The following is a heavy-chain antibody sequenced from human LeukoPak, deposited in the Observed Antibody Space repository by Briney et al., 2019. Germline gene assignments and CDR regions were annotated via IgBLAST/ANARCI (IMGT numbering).Heavy chain of an antibody. CDR1: GYTFTSYA. D-gene: IGHD2-2*01. V-gene: IGHV1-3*01. CDR2: INAGNGNT. CDR3: ARDRYQLPYSYGMDV. Sequence: ASVKVSCKASGYTFTSYAMHWVRQAPGQRLEWMGWINAGNGNTKYSQKFQGRVTITRDTSASTAYMELSSQRSEDTAVYYCARDRYQLPYSYGMDVWGQGTTVTVSS. J-gene: IGHJ6*02.